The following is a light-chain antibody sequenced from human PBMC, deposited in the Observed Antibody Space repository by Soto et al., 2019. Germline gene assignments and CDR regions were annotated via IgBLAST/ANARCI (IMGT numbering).Light chain of an antibody. Sequence: EIVLTQSPGTLSLSPGERATLSCRASQSVRNSLLAWYQQKPGQPPRLLIYDASTRATATPERFSGSGSGTDFTLTISRLEPEDFEVYYCHQYDSIVQTLGQGTKVDIK. CDR3: HQYDSIVQT. CDR2: DAS. J-gene: IGKJ1*01. CDR1: QSVRNSL. V-gene: IGKV3-20*01.